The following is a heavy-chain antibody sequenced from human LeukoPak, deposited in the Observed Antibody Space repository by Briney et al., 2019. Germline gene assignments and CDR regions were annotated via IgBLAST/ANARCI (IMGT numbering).Heavy chain of an antibody. CDR2: ISSSSSYI. J-gene: IGHJ4*02. CDR3: ARDPCSGWYQFPLDF. D-gene: IGHD6-19*01. CDR1: GFTFSSYS. Sequence: GGSLRLSCAASGFTFSSYSMNWVRQPQGKGLEWVSSISSSSSYIYYADSVKGRFTISRDNARNSLYLQMDSLRADDTGVYFCARDPCSGWYQFPLDFWGQGTLVTVPP. V-gene: IGHV3-21*01.